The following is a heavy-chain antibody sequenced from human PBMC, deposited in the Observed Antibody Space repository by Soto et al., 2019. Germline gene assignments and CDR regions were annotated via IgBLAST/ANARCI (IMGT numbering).Heavy chain of an antibody. J-gene: IGHJ4*02. D-gene: IGHD3-9*01. CDR1: GGSISSGDYY. CDR2: IYYSGST. CDR3: ARSKSVLRYFDWLLGPFDY. Sequence: SETLSLTCTVSGGSISSGDYYWSWIRQPPGKGLEWIGYIYYSGSTYYNPSLKSRVTISVDTSKNQFSLKLSSVTAADTAVYYCARSKSVLRYFDWLLGPFDYWGQGTLVTVS. V-gene: IGHV4-30-4*01.